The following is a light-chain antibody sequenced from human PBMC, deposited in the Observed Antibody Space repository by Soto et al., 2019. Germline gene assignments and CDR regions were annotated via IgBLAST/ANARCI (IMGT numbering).Light chain of an antibody. CDR2: GAS. CDR1: QSVSSSY. J-gene: IGKJ3*01. Sequence: EIVLTQSPGTLSLSPGERATLSCRASQSVSSSYLAWYQQKPGQAPRLLIYGASSRATGIPARFSGSGSGTDFTFTINRLEPEDFAVYYCQLYGSSPFTFGPGTKGDIK. CDR3: QLYGSSPFT. V-gene: IGKV3-20*01.